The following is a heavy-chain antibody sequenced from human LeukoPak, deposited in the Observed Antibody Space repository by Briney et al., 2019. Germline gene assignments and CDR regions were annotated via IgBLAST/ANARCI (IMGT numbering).Heavy chain of an antibody. CDR2: IYNGGST. Sequence: SETLSLTCTVTGASVNSDSYYWSWIRQPPGKGLEWVGHIYNGGSTNYNPSLKSRVTMSVDTSKNHFSVKLSSVTAADTAVYYCARHYRGLDYWGQGTLATVSS. CDR3: ARHYRGLDY. V-gene: IGHV4-61*03. J-gene: IGHJ4*02. CDR1: GASVNSDSYY. D-gene: IGHD4-23*01.